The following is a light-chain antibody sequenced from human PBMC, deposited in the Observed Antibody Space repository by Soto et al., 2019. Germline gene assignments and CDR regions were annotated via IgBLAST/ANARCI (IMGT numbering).Light chain of an antibody. CDR1: QSVLYSSNNKNY. CDR3: QQYYSPPPT. V-gene: IGKV4-1*01. J-gene: IGKJ2*01. Sequence: DIVMTQSPDSLAVSLGERATINCKSSQSVLYSSNNKNYLAWYQQKPGQPPKLLIYWASTRESGVPDRFSGSGCGTDFTLTISSLQDEDVAVYYCQQYYSPPPTFGQGTKLEIK. CDR2: WAS.